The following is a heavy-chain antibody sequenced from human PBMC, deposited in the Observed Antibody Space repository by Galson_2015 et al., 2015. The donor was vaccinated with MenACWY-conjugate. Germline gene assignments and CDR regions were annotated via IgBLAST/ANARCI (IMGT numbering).Heavy chain of an antibody. CDR2: IYPRDSET. J-gene: IGHJ5*02. Sequence: QSGAEVKKPGESLKISCKGSGYDFTTYWIVWVRQMPGKGLEWMGIIYPRDSETTYSPTLQGQVTISADKSISAAYLQWSSLKPSDTAIYYCARRRSSTSGGHWFDPWGQGTLVTVSS. CDR1: GYDFTTYW. V-gene: IGHV5-51*01. D-gene: IGHD2-2*01. CDR3: ARRRSSTSGGHWFDP.